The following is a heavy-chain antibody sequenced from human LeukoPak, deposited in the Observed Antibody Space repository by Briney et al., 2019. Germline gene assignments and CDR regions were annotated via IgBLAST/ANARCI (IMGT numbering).Heavy chain of an antibody. V-gene: IGHV1-8*01. D-gene: IGHD3-22*01. CDR3: ARACDSSGYYLGY. Sequence: WASVKVSCKASGYTFTSYDINWVRQATGQGLEWMGWMNPNSGNTGYAQKFQGRVTMTRNTPISTAYMELSSLRSEDTAVYYCARACDSSGYYLGYWGQGTLVTVSS. CDR2: MNPNSGNT. CDR1: GYTFTSYD. J-gene: IGHJ4*02.